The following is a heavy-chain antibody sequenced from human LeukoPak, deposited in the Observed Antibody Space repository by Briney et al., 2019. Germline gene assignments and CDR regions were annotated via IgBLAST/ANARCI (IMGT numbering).Heavy chain of an antibody. J-gene: IGHJ6*03. Sequence: ASVKVSCKASGYTFTSYDINWVRQATGQGLEWMGWMNPNSGNTGYPQKFQGRVTMTRNTSISTAYMELSSLRSEDTAVYYCARAPRRVVVPAAKANNYYYYMDVWGKGTTVTVSS. V-gene: IGHV1-8*01. CDR3: ARAPRRVVVPAAKANNYYYYMDV. CDR1: GYTFTSYD. CDR2: MNPNSGNT. D-gene: IGHD2-2*01.